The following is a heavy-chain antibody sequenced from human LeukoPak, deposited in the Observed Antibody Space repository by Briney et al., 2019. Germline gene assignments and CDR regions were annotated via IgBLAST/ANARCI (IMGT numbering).Heavy chain of an antibody. J-gene: IGHJ4*02. Sequence: QPGGSLRLSCAASGFTFSSYGMHWVRQAPGKGLEWVAVISYGGSNKYYADSVKGRFTISRDNSKNTLYLRMNSLRAEDTAVYYCAKTLWGPRSCPDYWGQGTLVTVSS. CDR2: ISYGGSNK. CDR1: GFTFSSYG. CDR3: AKTLWGPRSCPDY. V-gene: IGHV3-30*18. D-gene: IGHD3-16*01.